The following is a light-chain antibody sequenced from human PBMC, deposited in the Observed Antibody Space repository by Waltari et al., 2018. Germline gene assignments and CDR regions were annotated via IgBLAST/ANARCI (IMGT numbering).Light chain of an antibody. CDR2: AAS. V-gene: IGKV1-39*01. Sequence: DIQMTQSPSSLSVSVGDRVTITCRASQTISSYLNWYQQKPGKAPNLLISAASSLQSGVPSRFSGSGSGRDFTLIITSLQPEDFVTYYCQESYSFTRTFGQGTKVEIK. CDR3: QESYSFTRT. CDR1: QTISSY. J-gene: IGKJ1*01.